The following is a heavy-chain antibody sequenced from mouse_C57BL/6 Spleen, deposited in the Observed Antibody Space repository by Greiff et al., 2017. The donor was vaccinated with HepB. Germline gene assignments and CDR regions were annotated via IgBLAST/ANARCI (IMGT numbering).Heavy chain of an antibody. J-gene: IGHJ2*01. D-gene: IGHD1-1*01. V-gene: IGHV5-16*01. CDR2: INYDGSST. Sequence: MLVESEGGLVQPGSSMKLSCTASGFTFSDYYMAWVRQVPEKGLEWVANINYDGSSTYYLDSLKSRFIISRDNAKNILYLQMSSLKSEDTATYYCARVYYGSSYYFDYWGQGTTLTVSS. CDR3: ARVYYGSSYYFDY. CDR1: GFTFSDYY.